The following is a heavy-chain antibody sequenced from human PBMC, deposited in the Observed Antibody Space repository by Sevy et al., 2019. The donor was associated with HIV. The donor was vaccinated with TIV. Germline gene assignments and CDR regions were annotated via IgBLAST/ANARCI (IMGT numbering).Heavy chain of an antibody. CDR1: GFTFSSNW. J-gene: IGHJ4*02. CDR2: INQDGSEK. CDR3: ARDVSGAFDY. Sequence: GSLRLSCAASGFTFSSNWMSWVRQVPGRGLEWVANINQDGSEKYYVDSVKGRFSISRDNAKNSVYLQMNSLRADDTAVYYCARDVSGAFDYWGQGTLVTVSS. V-gene: IGHV3-7*01.